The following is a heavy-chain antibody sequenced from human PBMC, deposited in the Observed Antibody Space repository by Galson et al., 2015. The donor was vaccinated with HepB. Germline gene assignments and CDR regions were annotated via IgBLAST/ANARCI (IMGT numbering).Heavy chain of an antibody. J-gene: IGHJ4*01. V-gene: IGHV3-23*01. CDR2: ISGSGAGT. CDR1: GFTFGDYG. CDR3: AKRPRFSGSYYFDY. D-gene: IGHD5-12*01. Sequence: ALRLSCAASGFTFGDYGMGWVRQAPGKGLEWVSLISGSGAGTEHADSVKGRFTISRDNSKNTLYLQMNSLRAEDTAVYYCAKRPRFSGSYYFDYWGQGILVTVSS.